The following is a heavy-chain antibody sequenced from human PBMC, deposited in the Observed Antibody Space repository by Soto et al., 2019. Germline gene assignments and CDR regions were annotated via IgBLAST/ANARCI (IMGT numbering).Heavy chain of an antibody. Sequence: QVQLVESGGGVVQPGRSLRLSCAASGFTFSSYGIHWVRQAPGKGLEWVAVISYDGTDKYYADSVKGRFTISRDNSKNTLYLQMNSLKAEDTAVYYCAKDRTEFCSGGSCNDYFDYWGQGTLVTVSS. V-gene: IGHV3-30*18. CDR1: GFTFSSYG. D-gene: IGHD2-15*01. CDR2: ISYDGTDK. J-gene: IGHJ4*02. CDR3: AKDRTEFCSGGSCNDYFDY.